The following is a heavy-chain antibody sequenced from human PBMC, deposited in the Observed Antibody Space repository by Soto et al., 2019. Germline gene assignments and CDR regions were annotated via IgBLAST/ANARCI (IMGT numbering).Heavy chain of an antibody. CDR1: GFTFDDYA. D-gene: IGHD2-15*01. CDR3: AKDQGVVVAATVRPLSDAFDI. Sequence: GGSLRLSCAASGFTFDDYAMHWVRQAPGKGLEWVSGISWNSGSIGYADSVKGRFTISRDNAKNSLYLQMNSLRAEDTALYYCAKDQGVVVAATVRPLSDAFDIWGQGTMVTVSS. J-gene: IGHJ3*02. V-gene: IGHV3-9*01. CDR2: ISWNSGSI.